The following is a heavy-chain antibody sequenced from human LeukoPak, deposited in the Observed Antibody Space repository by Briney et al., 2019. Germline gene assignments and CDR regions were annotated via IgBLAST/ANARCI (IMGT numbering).Heavy chain of an antibody. J-gene: IGHJ5*02. V-gene: IGHV3-11*01. Sequence: GGSLRLSCAASGFTFSDYYMSWIRQAPGKGLEWVSYISSSGSTIYYADSVKGRFSISRDNAKNSLYLQMNSLRVDDTAFYYCARDAVPSGRSGFDPWGQGTLVTVSS. CDR2: ISSSGSTI. CDR1: GFTFSDYY. D-gene: IGHD4-17*01. CDR3: ARDAVPSGRSGFDP.